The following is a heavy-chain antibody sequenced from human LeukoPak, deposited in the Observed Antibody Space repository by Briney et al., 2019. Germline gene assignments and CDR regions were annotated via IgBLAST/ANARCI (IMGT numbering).Heavy chain of an antibody. J-gene: IGHJ3*02. CDR3: ARDRDKAADGLEGGDAFDI. V-gene: IGHV4-4*07. D-gene: IGHD6-13*01. CDR2: IYISENA. Sequence: SETLSLTCTASVASLAGYYWSWIRQPAGKGLEWIGRIYISENARYNPSLESRVTLSIDTSKKQFSLILRSVTAAVTAVYYCARDRDKAADGLEGGDAFDIWGPGTLVTVSP. CDR1: VASLAGYY.